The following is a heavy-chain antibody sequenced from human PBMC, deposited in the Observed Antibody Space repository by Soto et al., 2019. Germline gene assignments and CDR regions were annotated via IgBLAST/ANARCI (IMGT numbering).Heavy chain of an antibody. J-gene: IGHJ4*02. CDR1: GGSISRGGYY. Sequence: QVQLQESGPGMVKPSQTLSLSCTVSGGSISRGGYYWRWIRQHPGKGLEWIGFIYYSGSTNYNPSLRSRVSISVDTSKNQFSLKRISVTAADTAVYYCATFVIDLNGSGRYYKTSYWGQGTLVTVSS. D-gene: IGHD3-10*01. CDR2: IYYSGST. CDR3: ATFVIDLNGSGRYYKTSY. V-gene: IGHV4-31*03.